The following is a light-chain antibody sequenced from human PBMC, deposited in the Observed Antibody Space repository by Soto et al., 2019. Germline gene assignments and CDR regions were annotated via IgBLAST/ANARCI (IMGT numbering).Light chain of an antibody. CDR1: SSDVGAYNY. Sequence: QSALTQPASVSGSPGQWITISCTGTSSDVGAYNYVSWYQQHPGKAPKLIIYEASNRPSGVSNRFSGSKSGNTASLTILGLQAEDEADYYCTSKTTTTFGVFGTGTKLTVL. V-gene: IGLV2-14*01. CDR2: EAS. CDR3: TSKTTTTFGV. J-gene: IGLJ1*01.